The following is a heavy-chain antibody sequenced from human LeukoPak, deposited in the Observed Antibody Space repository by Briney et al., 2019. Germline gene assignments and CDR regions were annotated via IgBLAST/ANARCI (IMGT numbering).Heavy chain of an antibody. V-gene: IGHV4-59*08. CDR2: IYYSGST. CDR1: GGSISSYY. Sequence: SETLSLTCTVSGGSISSYYWSWIRQPPGKGLEWIGYIYYSGSTNYNPSLKSRVTISVDTSKNQFSLKLSSVTAADTAVYYCATLRGSSWYEAEGYWGQGTLVTVSS. D-gene: IGHD6-13*01. CDR3: ATLRGSSWYEAEGY. J-gene: IGHJ4*02.